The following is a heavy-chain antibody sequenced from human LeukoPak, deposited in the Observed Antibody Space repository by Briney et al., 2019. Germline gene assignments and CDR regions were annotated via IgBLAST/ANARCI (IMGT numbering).Heavy chain of an antibody. CDR3: TSHYGSGGF. D-gene: IGHD3-10*01. CDR1: GFTFSSYS. CDR2: IKTTADGGTR. V-gene: IGHV3-15*07. Sequence: GGSLRLSCAASGFTFSSYSMNWVRQAPGRGLEWIARIKTTADGGTREYAAPVKGRFIISRDDSRNMLYLQLNNLKTEDSAMYYCTSHYGSGGFWGQGTLVTVSS. J-gene: IGHJ4*02.